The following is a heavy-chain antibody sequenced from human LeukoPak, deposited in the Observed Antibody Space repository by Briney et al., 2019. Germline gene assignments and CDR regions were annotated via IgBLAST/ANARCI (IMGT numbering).Heavy chain of an antibody. D-gene: IGHD6-19*01. CDR2: ISSSGSYI. V-gene: IGHV3-21*01. CDR1: GFTFSSYS. J-gene: IGHJ4*02. Sequence: PGGSLRLSCAASGFTFSSYSMNWVRQAPGKGLEWVSSISSSGSYIYYADSVKGRFTISRDNAKNSLYLQMNSLRAEDAAVYYCASNIAVAATGYWGQGTLVTVSP. CDR3: ASNIAVAATGY.